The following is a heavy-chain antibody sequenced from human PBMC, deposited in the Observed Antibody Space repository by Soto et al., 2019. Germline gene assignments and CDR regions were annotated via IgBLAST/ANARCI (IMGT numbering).Heavy chain of an antibody. CDR2: ISYDGSNK. CDR1: GFTFSSYG. CDR3: AKLPRRGEDAFDI. J-gene: IGHJ3*02. Sequence: QVQLVESGGGVVQPGRSLRLSCAASGFTFSSYGMHWVRQAPGKGLEWVAVISYDGSNKYYADSVKGRFTISRDNSKNTLYLQMNSLRAEDTAVYYCAKLPRRGEDAFDIWGQGTMVTVSS. D-gene: IGHD3-10*01. V-gene: IGHV3-30*18.